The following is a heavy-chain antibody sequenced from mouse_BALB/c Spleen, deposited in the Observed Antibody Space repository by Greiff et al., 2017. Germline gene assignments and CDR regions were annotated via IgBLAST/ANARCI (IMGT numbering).Heavy chain of an antibody. CDR3: ARDTSLLGQDGFAY. D-gene: IGHD3-3*01. J-gene: IGHJ3*01. Sequence: QVQLKESGPELVKPEASVKISCIASGYAFSSSWMNWVKQRPGQGLEWIGRIYPGDGDTNYNGKFKGKATLTADKSSSTAYMQLSSLTSVDSAVYFCARDTSLLGQDGFAYWGQGTLVTVSA. V-gene: IGHV1-82*01. CDR2: IYPGDGDT. CDR1: GYAFSSSW.